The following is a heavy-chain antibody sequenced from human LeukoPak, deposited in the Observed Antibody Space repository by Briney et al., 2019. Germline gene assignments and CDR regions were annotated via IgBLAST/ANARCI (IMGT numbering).Heavy chain of an antibody. CDR1: GASISSYY. CDR3: ARDKGVNDYGDYVPYWYFDL. V-gene: IGHV4-4*07. D-gene: IGHD4-17*01. CDR2: IYTSGST. J-gene: IGHJ2*01. Sequence: SETLSLTCTVSGASISSYYWSWIRQPAGKGLEGIGRIYTSGSTNHNPSLKSRVTISVDKSKNQFSLKLSSVTAADTAVYYCARDKGVNDYGDYVPYWYFDLWGRGTLVTVSS.